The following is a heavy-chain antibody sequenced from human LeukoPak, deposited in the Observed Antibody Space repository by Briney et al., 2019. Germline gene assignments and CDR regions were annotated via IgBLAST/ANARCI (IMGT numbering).Heavy chain of an antibody. CDR1: GYSFTSYW. J-gene: IGHJ4*02. D-gene: IGHD1-26*01. CDR2: IYPGDSDT. Sequence: PGESLKISCKGSGYSFTSYWIGWVRQMPGKGLEWMGIIYPGDSDTRYSPSLQGQVTISVDKSISTAYLQWSSLKASDTAMYYCARHWEARGDCFDSWGQGTLVTVSS. CDR3: ARHWEARGDCFDS. V-gene: IGHV5-51*01.